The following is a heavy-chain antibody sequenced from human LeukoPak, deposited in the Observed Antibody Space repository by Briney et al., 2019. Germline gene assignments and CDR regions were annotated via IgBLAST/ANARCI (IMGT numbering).Heavy chain of an antibody. CDR1: GYTFTSYV. J-gene: IGHJ3*02. CDR2: MNPNSGNT. V-gene: IGHV1-8*03. D-gene: IGHD1-26*01. Sequence: ASVKVSSKASGYTFTSYVINWVRQATGQGLEWMGWMNPNSGNTGYAQKFQGRVTITRNTSISTAYMELSSLRSEDTAVYYCARGSGSYYAFDIWGQGTMVTVSS. CDR3: ARGSGSYYAFDI.